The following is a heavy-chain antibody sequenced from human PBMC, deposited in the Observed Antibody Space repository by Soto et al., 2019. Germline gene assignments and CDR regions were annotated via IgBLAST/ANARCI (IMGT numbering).Heavy chain of an antibody. CDR1: GYTFTSYG. J-gene: IGHJ6*02. V-gene: IGHV1-18*01. CDR3: ARDTGAVAGPLSPHYYGMDV. Sequence: QVQLVQSGAEVKKPGASVKVSCKASGYTFTSYGISWVRQAPGQGLEWMGWISAYNGNTNYAQKLQGRVTMTTDTSTSTADMELRSLRSDDTAVYYCARDTGAVAGPLSPHYYGMDVWGQGTTVTVSS. CDR2: ISAYNGNT. D-gene: IGHD6-19*01.